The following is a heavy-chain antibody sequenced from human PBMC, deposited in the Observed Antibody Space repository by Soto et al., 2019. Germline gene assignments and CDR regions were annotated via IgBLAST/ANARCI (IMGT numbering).Heavy chain of an antibody. CDR2: IYWDDSK. V-gene: IGHV2-5*02. CDR3: AQKGPHYFDY. J-gene: IGHJ4*02. Sequence: SGPTLVNPTETLTLTCTFSGFSLSTRDVGVGWIRQPPGKALEWLAVIYWDDSKHYSPSLKTRATITKDTSKNQVVLTVTNMDPVDTATYYCAQKGPHYFDYWGQGALVTVSS. CDR1: GFSLSTRDVG.